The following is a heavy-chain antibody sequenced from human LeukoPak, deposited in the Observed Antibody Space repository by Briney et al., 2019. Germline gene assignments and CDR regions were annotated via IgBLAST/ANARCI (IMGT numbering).Heavy chain of an antibody. CDR2: IYYSGST. V-gene: IGHV4-39*01. J-gene: IGHJ4*02. CDR3: ARHIVDAYDFWSGYYTPPYYFDY. D-gene: IGHD3-3*01. Sequence: SETLSLTCTVSGGSISSSSYYWGWIRQPPGKGLEGIGRIYYSGSTYYNPSLKSRVTISVDTSKNQFSLKLSSVTAADTAVYYCARHIVDAYDFWSGYYTPPYYFDYWGQGTLVTVSS. CDR1: GGSISSSSYY.